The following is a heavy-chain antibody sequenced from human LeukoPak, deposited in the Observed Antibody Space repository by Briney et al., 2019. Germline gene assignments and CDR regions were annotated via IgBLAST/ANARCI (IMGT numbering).Heavy chain of an antibody. CDR2: CYNGGST. CDR3: ARASQWLAFDD. Sequence: GGSLRLSCAASGFTFSSYAMSWVRQAPGKGLEWVSVCYNGGSTNYADSVKGRFTISSDNSKNTLYLQMNSLRVEDTAVYFCARASQWLAFDDWGQGTLVTVSS. J-gene: IGHJ4*02. D-gene: IGHD6-19*01. V-gene: IGHV3-66*01. CDR1: GFTFSSYA.